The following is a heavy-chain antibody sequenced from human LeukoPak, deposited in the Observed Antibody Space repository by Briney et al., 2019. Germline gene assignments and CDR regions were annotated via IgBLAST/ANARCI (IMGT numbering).Heavy chain of an antibody. V-gene: IGHV3-7*01. J-gene: IGHJ4*02. Sequence: GGSLRLSWAASKFTFSNYWMSWVRQAPGKGLEWVANIKEDGSEKYYVGSVEGRFTISRDNANNSLYLQMNSLRAEDTAVYYCARDDSRYSGSPDYWGQGTLVTVSS. CDR2: IKEDGSEK. CDR3: ARDDSRYSGSPDY. CDR1: KFTFSNYW. D-gene: IGHD1-26*01.